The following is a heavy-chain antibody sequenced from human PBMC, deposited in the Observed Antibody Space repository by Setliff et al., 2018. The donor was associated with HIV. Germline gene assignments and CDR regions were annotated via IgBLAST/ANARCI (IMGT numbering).Heavy chain of an antibody. CDR3: ARGSDSGSYSYYYGMDV. D-gene: IGHD3-10*01. Sequence: ASVKVSCKASGYTFTDYAMHWVRQAPGQSLEWMGWINAGNGNTKYSQKFQGRVTMTRDTSASTAYMELSSLRSEDTAVYYCARGSDSGSYSYYYGMDVWGQGTTVTVSS. J-gene: IGHJ6*02. V-gene: IGHV1-3*01. CDR2: INAGNGNT. CDR1: GYTFTDYA.